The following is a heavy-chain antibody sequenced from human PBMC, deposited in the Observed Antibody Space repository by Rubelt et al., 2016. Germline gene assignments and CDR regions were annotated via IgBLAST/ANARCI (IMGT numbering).Heavy chain of an antibody. CDR3: AKGLLIVSGTPLDH. CDR2: VSCDGTDT. D-gene: IGHD3/OR15-3a*01. Sequence: DVQLVESGGGLVQPGESLRLSCVASGFDVTYDFMSWVRQAPGKGLEWVSLVSCDGTDTHYGDSVKGRFTISRDNSKNLLYLQMNSLRTEDSALYYCAKGLLIVSGTPLDHWGQGTLVTVSS. V-gene: IGHV3-43*02. CDR1: GFDVTYDF. J-gene: IGHJ4*02.